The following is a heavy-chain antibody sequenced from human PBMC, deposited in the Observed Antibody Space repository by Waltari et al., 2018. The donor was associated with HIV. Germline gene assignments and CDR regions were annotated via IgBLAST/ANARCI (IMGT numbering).Heavy chain of an antibody. D-gene: IGHD3-10*01. CDR3: ARRGSSASPLTL. CDR1: GGSFTNFY. J-gene: IGHJ4*02. CDR2: INHGGDT. Sequence: QVQLQQWGAGLLKPSETLSLTCSVYGGSFTNFYWNWIRQTPDEGLQWIGEINHGGDTNVNPSLKSRVIMSIDTSKYEISLKWTSGSVADTALYFCARRGSSASPLTLWGRGSRVTVSS. V-gene: IGHV4-34*01.